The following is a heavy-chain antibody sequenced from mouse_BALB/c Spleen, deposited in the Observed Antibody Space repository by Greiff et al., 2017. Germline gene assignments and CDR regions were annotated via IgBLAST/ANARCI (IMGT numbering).Heavy chain of an antibody. Sequence: EVQRVESGGGLVKPGGSLKLSCAASGFTFSSYAMSWVRQSPEKRLEWVAEISSGGSYTYYPDTVTGRFTISRDNAKNTLYLEMSSLRSEDTAMYYCARTMITTYAMDYWGQGTSVTVSS. CDR1: GFTFSSYA. J-gene: IGHJ4*01. D-gene: IGHD2-4*01. CDR2: ISSGGSYT. V-gene: IGHV5-9-4*01. CDR3: ARTMITTYAMDY.